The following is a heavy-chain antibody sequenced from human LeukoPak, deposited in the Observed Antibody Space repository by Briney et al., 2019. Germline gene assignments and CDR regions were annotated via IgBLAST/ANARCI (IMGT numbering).Heavy chain of an antibody. CDR2: VDRDGISK. V-gene: IGHV3-7*01. CDR3: ARGKIDY. Sequence: GGSLRLSCAASGFRFSDYWMMWVRQAPGKGLEWVANVDRDGISKYYADSVKGRFTISRDNAKNSLSLQMNRLRVEDTALYYCARGKIDYWGQGILVTVSS. J-gene: IGHJ4*02. CDR1: GFRFSDYW.